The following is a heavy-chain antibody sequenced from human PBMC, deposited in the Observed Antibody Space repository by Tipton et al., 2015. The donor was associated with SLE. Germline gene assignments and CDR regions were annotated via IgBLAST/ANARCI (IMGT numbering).Heavy chain of an antibody. Sequence: TLSLTCTVSGDSISSYYWSWIRQPPGKGPEWIGYIYKSGITNYNPSLMSRVTISADTSKNQFSLKLRSVTAADTAVYYCARRTVAEFDYWGQGTLVTVSS. CDR2: IYKSGIT. CDR3: ARRTVAEFDY. CDR1: GDSISSYY. J-gene: IGHJ4*02. V-gene: IGHV4-59*01. D-gene: IGHD6-19*01.